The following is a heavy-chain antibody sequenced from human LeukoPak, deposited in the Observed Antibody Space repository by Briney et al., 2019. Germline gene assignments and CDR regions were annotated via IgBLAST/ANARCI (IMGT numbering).Heavy chain of an antibody. CDR1: GQTFSSYG. CDR3: ARPNYDSSGYYVDY. Sequence: ASVKVSCKTSGQTFSSYGFSWVRQAPGQGLEWMGWISGYNGNTKFEEKFQDRVTMTTDTSTNTAYMELRSLRSDDTAVYYCARPNYDSSGYYVDYWGQGTLVTVSS. CDR2: ISGYNGNT. J-gene: IGHJ4*02. V-gene: IGHV1-18*01. D-gene: IGHD3-22*01.